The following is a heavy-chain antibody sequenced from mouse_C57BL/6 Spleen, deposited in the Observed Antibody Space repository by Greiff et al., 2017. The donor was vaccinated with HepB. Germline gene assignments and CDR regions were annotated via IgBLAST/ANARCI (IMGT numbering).Heavy chain of an antibody. CDR1: GYAFSSSW. CDR3: ASSYGSSPYWYFDV. CDR2: IYPGDGDT. Sequence: VQVVESGPELVKPGASVKISCKASGYAFSSSWMNWVKQWPGKGLEWIGRIYPGDGDTNYNGKFKGKATLTADKSSSTAYMQLSSLTSEDSAVYFCASSYGSSPYWYFDVWGTGTTVTVSS. J-gene: IGHJ1*03. V-gene: IGHV1-82*01. D-gene: IGHD1-1*01.